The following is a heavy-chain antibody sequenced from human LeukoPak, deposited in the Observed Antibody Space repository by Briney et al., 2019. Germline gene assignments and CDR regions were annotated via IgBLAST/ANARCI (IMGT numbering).Heavy chain of an antibody. Sequence: PGGSLRLSCAASGFTVSSNYMSWVRQAPGKGLEWVSVIYSGGSTYYADSVKGRFTISRDNSKNTLCLQMNSLRAEDTAVYYCARDAMGYGSGSYLYWGQGTLVTVSS. CDR1: GFTVSSNY. CDR3: ARDAMGYGSGSYLY. CDR2: IYSGGST. D-gene: IGHD3-10*01. J-gene: IGHJ4*02. V-gene: IGHV3-66*01.